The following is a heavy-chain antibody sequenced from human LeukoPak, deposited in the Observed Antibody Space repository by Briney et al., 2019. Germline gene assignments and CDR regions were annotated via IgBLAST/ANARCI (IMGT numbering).Heavy chain of an antibody. CDR3: ARGQQLVTPFDY. Sequence: SETLSLTCAVYGGSFSGYYWSWIRQPPGKGLEWIGEINHSGSTNYNPSLKSRGTISVETSKNQFSLKLSSVTAADTAVYYCARGQQLVTPFDYWGQGTLVTVSS. D-gene: IGHD6-13*01. V-gene: IGHV4-34*01. CDR2: INHSGST. CDR1: GGSFSGYY. J-gene: IGHJ4*02.